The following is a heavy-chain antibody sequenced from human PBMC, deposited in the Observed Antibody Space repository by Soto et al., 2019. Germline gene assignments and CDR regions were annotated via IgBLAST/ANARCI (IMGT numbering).Heavy chain of an antibody. V-gene: IGHV3-33*01. CDR3: ARSAGDIVVVVAAHPNYYFDY. CDR1: GFTFSSYD. CDR2: IWYDGSNK. J-gene: IGHJ4*02. D-gene: IGHD2-15*01. Sequence: GGSLRLSCAASGFTFSSYDMHWVRQAPGKGLEWVAVIWYDGSNKYYADSVKGRFTISRDNSKNTLYLQMNSLRAEDTAVYYCARSAGDIVVVVAAHPNYYFDYWGQGTLVTVSS.